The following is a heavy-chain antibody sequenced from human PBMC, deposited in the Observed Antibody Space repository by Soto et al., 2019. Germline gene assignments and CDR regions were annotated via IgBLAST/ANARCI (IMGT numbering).Heavy chain of an antibody. Sequence: EVQLVESGGGLVQPGGSLRLSCAASGFFVSVNYMSWVRQAPGKGLEWVSLITGGDSTYYADSVKGRFTISRDNSKNTLYLQMNSLRAEDTAVYYCARENYYYGMDVWGQGTTVTVSS. CDR2: ITGGDST. J-gene: IGHJ6*02. CDR3: ARENYYYGMDV. V-gene: IGHV3-66*01. CDR1: GFFVSVNY.